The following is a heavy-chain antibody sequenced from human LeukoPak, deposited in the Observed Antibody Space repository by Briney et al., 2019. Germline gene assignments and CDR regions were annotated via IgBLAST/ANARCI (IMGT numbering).Heavy chain of an antibody. J-gene: IGHJ4*02. CDR3: TRSFDWLLSFDY. CDR1: GFTFSSYG. Sequence: PGGSLRLSCAASGFTFSSYGMHWVRQAPGKGLEWVGFIRSKAYGGTTEYAASVKGRFTISRDDSKSIAYLQMNSLKTEDTAVYYCTRSFDWLLSFDYWGQGTLVTVSS. V-gene: IGHV3-49*04. CDR2: IRSKAYGGTT. D-gene: IGHD3-9*01.